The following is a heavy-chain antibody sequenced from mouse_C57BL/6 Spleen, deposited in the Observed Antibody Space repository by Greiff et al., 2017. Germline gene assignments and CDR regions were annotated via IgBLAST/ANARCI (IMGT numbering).Heavy chain of an antibody. V-gene: IGHV1-55*01. CDR3: ANGNYNYYAMDY. J-gene: IGHJ4*01. Sequence: QVHLQQSGAELVKPGASVKMSCKASGYTFTSYWITWVKQRPGQGLEWIGDIYPGSGSTNYNEKFKSKATLNVDTSSSTAYMQLSSLTSEDSAVYYCANGNYNYYAMDYWGQGTSVTVSS. CDR1: GYTFTSYW. CDR2: IYPGSGST. D-gene: IGHD2-1*01.